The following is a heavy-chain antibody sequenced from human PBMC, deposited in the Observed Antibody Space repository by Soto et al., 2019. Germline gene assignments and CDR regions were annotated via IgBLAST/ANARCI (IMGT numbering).Heavy chain of an antibody. CDR2: VGGSDTDK. Sequence: EVQLLESGGGVVQPGGSLRLSCAASGFTFSAYAMSWVRQAPGKGLQWVSGVGGSDTDKHYADSVRGRFTVSRDNSKNTLHLQMNSLRVDDTAVYYCAKDATAVNGVWDPFDMWGQGTEVTVSS. CDR1: GFTFSAYA. J-gene: IGHJ3*02. D-gene: IGHD2-8*01. V-gene: IGHV3-23*01. CDR3: AKDATAVNGVWDPFDM.